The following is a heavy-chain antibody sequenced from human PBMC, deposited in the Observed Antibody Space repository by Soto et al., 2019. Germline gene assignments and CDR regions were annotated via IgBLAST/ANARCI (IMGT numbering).Heavy chain of an antibody. CDR1: GDSMSGYY. D-gene: IGHD6-25*01. Sequence: QVQLQESGPGLVKPSETLTLICNVSGDSMSGYYGSWVRQPAGQGLEWIGRVYSSGVANYNPSLASRVTMSIDTSKNQFSLSLRSVTAADTAVYFCARLGSGLSLVYWGQGIPVTVSS. CDR2: VYSSGVA. CDR3: ARLGSGLSLVY. J-gene: IGHJ4*02. V-gene: IGHV4-4*07.